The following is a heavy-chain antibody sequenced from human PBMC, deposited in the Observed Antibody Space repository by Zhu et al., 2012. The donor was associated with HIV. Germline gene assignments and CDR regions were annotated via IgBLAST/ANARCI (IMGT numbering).Heavy chain of an antibody. V-gene: IGHV4-34*01. Sequence: QVQLQQWGAGLLKPSETLSLTCAVYGGSFSDYYWSWIRQPPGKGLYWIGEINHNGNTTYNPSLKSRITISIDTSKNQFSLKLSSVTAADTAVYYCARGKGPGGLDRYTSGWPKYFQHWSQGTPVTVSS. D-gene: IGHD6-25*01. CDR2: INHNGNT. CDR3: ARGKGPGGLDRYTSGWPKYFQH. CDR1: GGSFSDYY. J-gene: IGHJ1*01.